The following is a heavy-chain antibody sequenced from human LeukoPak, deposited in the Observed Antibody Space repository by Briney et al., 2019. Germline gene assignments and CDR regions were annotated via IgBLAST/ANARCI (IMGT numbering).Heavy chain of an antibody. CDR2: IYWDDDK. J-gene: IGHJ4*02. V-gene: IGHV2-5*02. CDR1: GFALTASGVG. D-gene: IGHD3-16*01. CDR3: ARFTYYFYY. Sequence: SGPTLVKPTQTLTLTCTFSGFALTASGVGVGWIRQPPGKALEWLALIYWDDDKRYSPSLKSRLTITKDTSKTQVDLTMTNMDSVDAATYFCARFTYYFYYWGQGLLVAASS.